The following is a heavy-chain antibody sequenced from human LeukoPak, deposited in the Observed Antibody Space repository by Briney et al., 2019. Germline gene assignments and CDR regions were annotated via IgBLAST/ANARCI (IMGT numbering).Heavy chain of an antibody. Sequence: GGSLRLSCAASGFSFTRYAMSWVRQAPGKGLECVSTISSNGGSKDYADSVKGRFTISRDSSKNTLDLQMNSLRAEDTGVYYCAKDGRVVRVFDYWGQGTLVTVSS. D-gene: IGHD3-10*01. J-gene: IGHJ4*02. CDR2: ISSNGGSK. CDR3: AKDGRVVRVFDY. V-gene: IGHV3-23*01. CDR1: GFSFTRYA.